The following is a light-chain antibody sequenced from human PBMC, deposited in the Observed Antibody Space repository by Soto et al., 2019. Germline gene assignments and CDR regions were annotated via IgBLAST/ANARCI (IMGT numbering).Light chain of an antibody. Sequence: QSALTQPASVSGSPGQSITISWTGTSSDVGSYNYVSWYQHHPGKAPKLMIYDVNNRPSGVSNRFSGSKSGNAASLTISGLHTEDEADYYCSSLTSSSTLYVFGTGTKVTVL. CDR2: DVN. J-gene: IGLJ1*01. V-gene: IGLV2-14*03. CDR3: SSLTSSSTLYV. CDR1: SSDVGSYNY.